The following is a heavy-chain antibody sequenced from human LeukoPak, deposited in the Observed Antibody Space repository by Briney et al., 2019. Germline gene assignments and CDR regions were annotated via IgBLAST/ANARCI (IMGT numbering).Heavy chain of an antibody. J-gene: IGHJ5*02. CDR2: ISYSGSS. CDR3: VRDDYGDYTRRFDP. Sequence: PSETLSLTCTVSGGSISSSRHYWGWIRQPPGKEMEWIASISYSGSSYYNPSLKSRVTISVDTSKNQVSLQLSSVTAADTAVYYCVRDDYGDYTRRFDPWGQGTLVTVSS. CDR1: GGSISSSRHY. V-gene: IGHV4-39*07. D-gene: IGHD4-17*01.